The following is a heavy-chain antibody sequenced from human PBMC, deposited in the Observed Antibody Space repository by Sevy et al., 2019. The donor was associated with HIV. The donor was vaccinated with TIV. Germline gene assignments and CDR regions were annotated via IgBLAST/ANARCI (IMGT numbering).Heavy chain of an antibody. J-gene: IGHJ4*02. CDR3: VKEGGGEGGDH. CDR2: IQSDGSNK. Sequence: GGSLRLSCAASGCSFSSYGMHWVRQAPGKGLGWRSYIQSDGSNKDYADSVKGRFTISRDNSKNTLYLQMNSLRVEDTAIFYCVKEGGGEGGDHWGQGTLVTVSS. V-gene: IGHV3-30*02. CDR1: GCSFSSYG. D-gene: IGHD2-21*01.